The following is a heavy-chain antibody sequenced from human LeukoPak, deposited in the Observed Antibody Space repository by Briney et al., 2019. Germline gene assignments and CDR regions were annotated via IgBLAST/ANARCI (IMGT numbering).Heavy chain of an antibody. CDR2: IIPMFGTA. CDR3: ARGPVPAAIHLSFDY. D-gene: IGHD2-2*01. V-gene: IGHV1-69*01. Sequence: GSSVKVSCKASGGTLSSYDICWVRQAAGQGLEWMGGIIPMFGTANYAQKFQGRVTITADESTSTAYMELSSLRSEDTAVYYCARGPVPAAIHLSFDYWGQGTLVTVSS. J-gene: IGHJ4*02. CDR1: GGTLSSYD.